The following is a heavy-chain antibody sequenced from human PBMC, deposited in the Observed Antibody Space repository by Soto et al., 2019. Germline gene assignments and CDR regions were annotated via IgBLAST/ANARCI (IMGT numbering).Heavy chain of an antibody. J-gene: IGHJ4*02. Sequence: QVQLQQWGAGLLKPSETLSLTCAVYGGSFSGYYWSWIRQPPGKGLEWIGEINHSGSTNYNPSLKSRVTISVDTSKNQFSLKLSSVTAADTAVYYCARGIFRYSYGNRRYYFDYWGQGTLVTVSS. V-gene: IGHV4-34*01. D-gene: IGHD5-18*01. CDR3: ARGIFRYSYGNRRYYFDY. CDR2: INHSGST. CDR1: GGSFSGYY.